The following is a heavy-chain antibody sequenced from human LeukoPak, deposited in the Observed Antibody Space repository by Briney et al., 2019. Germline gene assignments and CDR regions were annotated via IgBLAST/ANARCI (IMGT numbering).Heavy chain of an antibody. Sequence: GGSLRLSCAASGFTVRSNYMSWVRQAPGEGLEWVSVMYSGDSTYYDDSVKGRFTISRDNSKNTLDLQMNSLRAEDTAVYYCARADGYSSWFVHWGQGTLVTVSS. CDR3: ARADGYSSWFVH. V-gene: IGHV3-53*01. D-gene: IGHD5-18*01. J-gene: IGHJ5*02. CDR1: GFTVRSNY. CDR2: MYSGDST.